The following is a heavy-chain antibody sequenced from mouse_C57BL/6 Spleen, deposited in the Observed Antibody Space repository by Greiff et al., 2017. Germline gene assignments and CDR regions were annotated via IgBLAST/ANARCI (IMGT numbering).Heavy chain of an antibody. CDR3: ARGGTVVAYYAMDY. V-gene: IGHV1-55*01. J-gene: IGHJ4*01. Sequence: QVQLQQPGAELVKPGASVKMSCKASGYTFTSYWITWVKQRPGQGLEWIGDIYPGSGSTNYNEKFKSKATLTVDTSSSTAYMQISSLTSEDSAVYYCARGGTVVAYYAMDYWGQGTSVTVSS. CDR1: GYTFTSYW. CDR2: IYPGSGST. D-gene: IGHD1-1*01.